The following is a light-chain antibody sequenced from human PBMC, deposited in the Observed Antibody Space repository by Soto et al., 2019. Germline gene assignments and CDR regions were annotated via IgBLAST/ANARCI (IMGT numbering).Light chain of an antibody. J-gene: IGLJ1*01. Sequence: QSVLAQPPSASGSPGQSVTISCTGTSSDVGTYDYVSWYQQHPGKAPKLMIYEVTKRPSGVPDRFSGSKSGNTASLTVAGLLAEDEAEYYCYSYAGTNGVFXTGTKVTVL. CDR1: SSDVGTYDY. V-gene: IGLV2-8*01. CDR3: YSYAGTNGV. CDR2: EVT.